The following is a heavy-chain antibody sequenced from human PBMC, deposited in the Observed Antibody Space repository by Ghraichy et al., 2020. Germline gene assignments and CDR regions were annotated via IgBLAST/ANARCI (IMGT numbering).Heavy chain of an antibody. CDR3: AAKYYYDSSGSFHY. CDR2: ITWNGGST. CDR1: GFTFDDYT. Sequence: GGSLRLSCAASGFTFDDYTMHWVRQAPGKGLEWVSLITWNGGSTYYGDSVKGRFTASRDNSKNSLYLQMNSLRTEDTALYYCAAKYYYDSSGSFHYWGQGTLFTVSS. V-gene: IGHV3-43*01. J-gene: IGHJ4*02. D-gene: IGHD3-22*01.